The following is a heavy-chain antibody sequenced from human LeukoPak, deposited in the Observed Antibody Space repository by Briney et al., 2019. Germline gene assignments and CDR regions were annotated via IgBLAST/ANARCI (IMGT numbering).Heavy chain of an antibody. J-gene: IGHJ4*02. D-gene: IGHD3-16*02. CDR2: INHSGST. Sequence: SETLSLTCAVYGGSFSGYYWSWIRQPPGKGLEWIGEINHSGSTNYNPSLKSRVTISVDTSKNQFSLKLSSVTAADTAVYYCASFFYDYVWGSYRYPSFDYWGQGTLVTVSS. CDR1: GGSFSGYY. CDR3: ASFFYDYVWGSYRYPSFDY. V-gene: IGHV4-34*01.